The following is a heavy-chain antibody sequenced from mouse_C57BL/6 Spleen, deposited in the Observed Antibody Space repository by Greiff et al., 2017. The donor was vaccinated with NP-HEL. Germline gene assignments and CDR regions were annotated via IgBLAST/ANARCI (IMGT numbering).Heavy chain of an antibody. V-gene: IGHV1-82*01. D-gene: IGHD1-1*01. CDR3: ASPISSTTVVDY. CDR2: IYPGDGDT. J-gene: IGHJ2*01. CDR1: GYAFSSSW. Sequence: VQLQQSGPELVKPGASVKISCKASGYAFSSSWMNWVKQRPGKGLEWIGRIYPGDGDTNYNGKFKGKATLTADKSSSTAYMQLSSLTSEDSAVYFCASPISSTTVVDYWGQGTTLTVSS.